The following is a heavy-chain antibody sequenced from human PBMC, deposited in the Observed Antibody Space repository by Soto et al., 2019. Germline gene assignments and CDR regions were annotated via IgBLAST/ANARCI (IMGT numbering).Heavy chain of an antibody. J-gene: IGHJ4*02. Sequence: PSETLSLTCTVSGGSISSNYWSWIRQPPGKGLEWIGYIYYSGSTTYNPSLKSRVTISVDTSKNQFSLKLSSVTAADTAVYYCASHRYGLLYYFDQWGQGTRVTVSS. CDR1: GGSISSNY. CDR2: IYYSGST. V-gene: IGHV4-59*01. D-gene: IGHD5-18*01. CDR3: ASHRYGLLYYFDQ.